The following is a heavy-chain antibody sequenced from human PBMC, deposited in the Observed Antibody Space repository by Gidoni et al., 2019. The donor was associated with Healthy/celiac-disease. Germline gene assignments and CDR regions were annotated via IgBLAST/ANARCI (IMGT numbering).Heavy chain of an antibody. CDR3: AKALGGIAAAPYYYYGMDV. D-gene: IGHD6-13*01. V-gene: IGHV3-23*01. CDR1: GFTFSRYA. CDR2: ISGSGGST. Sequence: EVQLLESGGGLVQPGGSLRLSCAASGFTFSRYAMSWVRQAPGKGLEWVSAISGSGGSTYYADSVKGRFTISRDNSKNTLYLQMNSLRAEDTAVYYCAKALGGIAAAPYYYYGMDVWGQGTTVTVSS. J-gene: IGHJ6*02.